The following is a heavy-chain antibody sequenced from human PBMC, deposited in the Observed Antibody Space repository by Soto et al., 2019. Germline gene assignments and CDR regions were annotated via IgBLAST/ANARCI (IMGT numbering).Heavy chain of an antibody. Sequence: PGGSLRLSCAASGFTFSSYSMNWVRQAPGKGLEWVSSISSSSSYIYYADSVKGRFTISRDNAKNSLYLQMNSLRAEDTAVYYCAREGIHNYHEYCFDSWGQGTVVTVSS. CDR2: ISSSSSYI. CDR3: AREGIHNYHEYCFDS. CDR1: GFTFSSYS. D-gene: IGHD4-4*01. J-gene: IGHJ4*02. V-gene: IGHV3-21*01.